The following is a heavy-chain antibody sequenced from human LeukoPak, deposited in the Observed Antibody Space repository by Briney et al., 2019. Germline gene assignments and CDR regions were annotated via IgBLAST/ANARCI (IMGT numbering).Heavy chain of an antibody. CDR1: GGSFSGYY. CDR3: ARGPYSYDGSGAFDI. D-gene: IGHD3-22*01. CDR2: INHSGST. V-gene: IGHV4-34*01. Sequence: PSETLSLTCAVYGGSFSGYYWSWIRQPPGKGLEWIGEINHSGSTNYNPSLKSRVTISVDTSKNQFSLKLSSVTAADTAVYFCARGPYSYDGSGAFDIWGQGTMVTVSS. J-gene: IGHJ3*02.